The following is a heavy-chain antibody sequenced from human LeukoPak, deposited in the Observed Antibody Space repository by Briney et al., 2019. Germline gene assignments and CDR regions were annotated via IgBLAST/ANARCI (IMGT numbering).Heavy chain of an antibody. CDR2: ISSNGGST. CDR3: ARHRGYFCADMDV. CDR1: GFTFSSYA. D-gene: IGHD5-18*01. V-gene: IGHV3-64*04. Sequence: PGRSLRLSCSASGFTFSSYAMHWVRQAPGKGLEYVSAISSNGGSTYYADSVKGRFTISRDNSKNTLYVEMNTRRDEDTAVYFCARHRGYFCADMDVWGQGTTVTVSS. J-gene: IGHJ6*02.